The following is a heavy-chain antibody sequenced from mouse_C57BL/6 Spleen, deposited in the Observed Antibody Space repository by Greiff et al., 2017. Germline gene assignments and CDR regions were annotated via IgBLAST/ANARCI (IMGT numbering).Heavy chain of an antibody. Sequence: QVQLQQSGAELAKPGASVKLSCKASGYTFTSYWMHWVKQRPGQGLEWIGYINPSSGYTKYNQKFKDKATLTADKSSSTAYMQLSSLTYEDSAVYYCARSYDGYQGLFAYWGQGTLVTVSA. CDR2: INPSSGYT. D-gene: IGHD2-3*01. J-gene: IGHJ3*01. CDR3: ARSYDGYQGLFAY. CDR1: GYTFTSYW. V-gene: IGHV1-7*01.